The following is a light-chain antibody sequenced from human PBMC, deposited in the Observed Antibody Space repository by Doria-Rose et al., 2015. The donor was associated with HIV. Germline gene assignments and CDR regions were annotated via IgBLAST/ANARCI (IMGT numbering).Light chain of an antibody. CDR2: DGS. Sequence: EIVMTHPPGTLSLSPGEGATLSCRASQSFSSTYLAWYQQKPGQAPSLLIYDGSTRATGIPDRFSASGSGTDFTLTINRLEPEDFALYYCHQYGTSWTFGQGTKVEI. V-gene: IGKV3-20*01. CDR1: QSFSSTY. CDR3: HQYGTSWT. J-gene: IGKJ1*01.